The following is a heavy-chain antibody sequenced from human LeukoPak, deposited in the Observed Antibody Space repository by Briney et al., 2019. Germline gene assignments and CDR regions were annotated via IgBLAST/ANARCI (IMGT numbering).Heavy chain of an antibody. CDR2: IIPIFGTV. Sequence: SVKVSCKASGGTFSNYGISWVRQAPGQGLEWMGGIIPIFGTVNYAQNFQGRVTITADKSTSTAYMELSSLRSEDTAVYYCARDRSLGSSWLLPASPIKNWFDPWGQGTLVTVSA. V-gene: IGHV1-69*06. D-gene: IGHD6-13*01. CDR1: GGTFSNYG. CDR3: ARDRSLGSSWLLPASPIKNWFDP. J-gene: IGHJ5*02.